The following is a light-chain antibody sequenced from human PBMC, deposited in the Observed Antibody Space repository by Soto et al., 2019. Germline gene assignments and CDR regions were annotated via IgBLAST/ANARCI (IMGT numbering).Light chain of an antibody. J-gene: IGKJ1*01. CDR1: QSVSSNY. Sequence: IVLTQSPDTLSLSPGERATLSCRAGQSVSSNYLAWYQQKPGQAPRLLIYGASFRASGIPDRFSGSGSGTDFTLTINRLEPEDFAVYYCQQYGSSPRTVGQGTKVDIK. CDR3: QQYGSSPRT. V-gene: IGKV3-20*01. CDR2: GAS.